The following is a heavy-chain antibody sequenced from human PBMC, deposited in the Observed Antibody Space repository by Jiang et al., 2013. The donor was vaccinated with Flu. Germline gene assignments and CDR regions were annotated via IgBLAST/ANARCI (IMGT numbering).Heavy chain of an antibody. Sequence: QSGSELKKPGASVKVSCKASGYTFTSYATGIGCDRPLDKGLSGWDGINTNTGNPTYAQGFTGRFVFSLDTSVSTAYLQISSLKAEDTAVYYCARDRDDYGDYGGVNWFDPWGQGTLVTVS. J-gene: IGHJ5*02. CDR2: INTNTGNP. V-gene: IGHV7-4-1*02. D-gene: IGHD4-17*01. CDR1: GYTFTSYA. CDR3: ARDRDDYGDYGGVNWFDP.